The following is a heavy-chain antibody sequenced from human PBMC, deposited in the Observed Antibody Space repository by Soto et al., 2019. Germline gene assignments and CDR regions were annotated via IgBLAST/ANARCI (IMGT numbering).Heavy chain of an antibody. D-gene: IGHD3-10*01. Sequence: GSLRLSCAASGFTFSSFAMSWVRQAPGKGLEWVSSISGSGESTYYADSVKGRLSISRDNSKNTLYLQMNSLRAEDTAVYYCAKRREGGYYIFDYWGQGTPVTVSS. CDR2: ISGSGEST. CDR3: AKRREGGYYIFDY. CDR1: GFTFSSFA. V-gene: IGHV3-23*01. J-gene: IGHJ4*02.